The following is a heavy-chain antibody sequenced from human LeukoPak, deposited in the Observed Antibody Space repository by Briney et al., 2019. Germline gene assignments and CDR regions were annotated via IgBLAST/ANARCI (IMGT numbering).Heavy chain of an antibody. V-gene: IGHV4-34*01. D-gene: IGHD5-12*01. J-gene: IGHJ6*03. CDR2: INHSGST. Sequence: SETLSLTCAVYGGSFSGYYWSWIRQPPGKGLEWIGEINHSGSTNYNPSLKSRVTISVDTSKNQFSLKLSSVTAADTAVYYCARAVATINYYYYYMDVWGKGTTVTVSS. CDR1: GGSFSGYY. CDR3: ARAVATINYYYYYMDV.